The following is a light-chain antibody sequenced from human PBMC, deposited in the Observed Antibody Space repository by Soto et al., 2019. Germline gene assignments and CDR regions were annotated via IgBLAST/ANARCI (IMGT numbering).Light chain of an antibody. CDR1: QSVLYSSNNKNY. V-gene: IGKV4-1*01. CDR3: QQYYSTPIT. CDR2: WAS. Sequence: DIVMTQSPDSLAVSLGERATINCKSSQSVLYSSNNKNYLAWYQQKPGQPPKLLIYWASTRESGVPDRFCGSGSGTDFTLTISSLQAGDVAVYYCQQYYSTPITFGQGTRLEIK. J-gene: IGKJ5*01.